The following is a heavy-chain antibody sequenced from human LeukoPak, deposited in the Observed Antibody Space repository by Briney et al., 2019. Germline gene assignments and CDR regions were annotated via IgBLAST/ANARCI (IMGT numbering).Heavy chain of an antibody. CDR1: GGSISGYY. D-gene: IGHD3-10*01. J-gene: IGHJ4*02. Sequence: PSETLSLTCTVSGGSISGYYWSWIRQPAGKGLEWIGRIYTSGSTNYNPSLKSRVTMSVDTSKNQFSLKLSSVTAADTAVYYCARGLVYYGSGPESYFDYWGQGTLVTVSS. V-gene: IGHV4-4*07. CDR2: IYTSGST. CDR3: ARGLVYYGSGPESYFDY.